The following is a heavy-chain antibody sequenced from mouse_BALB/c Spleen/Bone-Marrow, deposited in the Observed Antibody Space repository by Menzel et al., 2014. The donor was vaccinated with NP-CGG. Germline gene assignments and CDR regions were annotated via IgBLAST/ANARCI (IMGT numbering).Heavy chain of an antibody. CDR3: ARLDGTYAMDY. D-gene: IGHD2-1*01. CDR1: GYSITSNYA. CDR2: ISYSGVT. J-gene: IGHJ4*01. Sequence: EVQLVESGPGLVKPSQSLSLTCTVTGYSITSNYAWNWIRQFPGNKLEWMGYISYSGVTSYIPYLKSRISITRDTSKNQFFLQLNSVTTEDTATYYCARLDGTYAMDYWGQGTSVTVSS. V-gene: IGHV3-2*02.